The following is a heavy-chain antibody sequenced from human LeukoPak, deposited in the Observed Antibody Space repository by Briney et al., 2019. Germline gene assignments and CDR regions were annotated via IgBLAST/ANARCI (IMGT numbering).Heavy chain of an antibody. CDR3: ATTPRDGYNYAFDY. Sequence: GRSLRLSCAASGFTFSSYAMHWVRQAPGKGLEWVAVISYDGSSKYYADSVKGRFTISRDNSKNTLYLQMNSLRAEDTAVCYCATTPRDGYNYAFDYWGQGTLVTVSS. V-gene: IGHV3-30-3*01. CDR2: ISYDGSSK. CDR1: GFTFSSYA. D-gene: IGHD5-24*01. J-gene: IGHJ4*02.